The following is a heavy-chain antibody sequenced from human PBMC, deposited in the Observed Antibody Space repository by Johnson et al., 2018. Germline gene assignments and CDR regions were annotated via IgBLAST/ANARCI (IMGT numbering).Heavy chain of an antibody. CDR3: AKGRVSFDI. Sequence: VQLVQSGGVVVQPGGSLRLSCAASGFTFDDYAMHWVRQAPGKGLEWVSLISWDGGSTYYADSVKGRFTISRDNSKNTLYLQMNSLRAEDTAVYYCAKGRVSFDIWGQGTMVTVSS. V-gene: IGHV3-43D*03. CDR2: ISWDGGST. CDR1: GFTFDDYA. J-gene: IGHJ3*02.